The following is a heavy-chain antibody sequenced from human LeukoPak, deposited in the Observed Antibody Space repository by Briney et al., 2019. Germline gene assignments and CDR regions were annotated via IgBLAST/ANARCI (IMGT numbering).Heavy chain of an antibody. V-gene: IGHV3-30*18. D-gene: IGHD2-2*01. Sequence: GGSLRLSCAASGFTFSSYGMHWVRQAPGKGLEWVAVISYDGSNKYYADSVKGRFTISGDNSKNTLYLQMNSLRAEDTAVYYCAKAPPAATYYFDYWGQGTLVTVSS. CDR3: AKAPPAATYYFDY. CDR2: ISYDGSNK. J-gene: IGHJ4*02. CDR1: GFTFSSYG.